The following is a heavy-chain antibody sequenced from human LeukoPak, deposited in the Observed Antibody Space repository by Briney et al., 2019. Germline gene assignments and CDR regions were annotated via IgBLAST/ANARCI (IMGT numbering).Heavy chain of an antibody. CDR1: GGSISSYY. J-gene: IGHJ4*02. Sequence: SETLSLTCTVSGGSISSYYWSWIRQPPGKRLEWIGYIYYSGSTNYNSSLQSRVTMSVDTSKNQFSLKLSSVTAADTAVYYCARALNPLPGTYYFDYWGQGTLVTVSS. CDR3: ARALNPLPGTYYFDY. V-gene: IGHV4-59*12. D-gene: IGHD2-15*01. CDR2: IYYSGST.